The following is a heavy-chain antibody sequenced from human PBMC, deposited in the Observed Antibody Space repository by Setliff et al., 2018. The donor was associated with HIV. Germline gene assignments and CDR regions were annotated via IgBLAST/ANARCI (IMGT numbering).Heavy chain of an antibody. Sequence: SETLSLTCAVSGGSISSSNWWSWVRQPPGKGLEWIGEIYHTGRTNYNPSLKSRVTISVDKSKNQFSLKLSSVTAADTAVYYCAKDRRVGATSLSAFDIWGQGTVVTVSS. D-gene: IGHD1-26*01. CDR1: GGSISSSNW. J-gene: IGHJ3*02. CDR2: IYHTGRT. CDR3: AKDRRVGATSLSAFDI. V-gene: IGHV4-4*02.